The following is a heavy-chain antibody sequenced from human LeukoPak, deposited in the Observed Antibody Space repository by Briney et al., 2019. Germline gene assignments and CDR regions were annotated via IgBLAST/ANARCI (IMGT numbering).Heavy chain of an antibody. CDR1: GFTVSINY. CDR2: ISSSSSTI. V-gene: IGHV3-48*01. D-gene: IGHD1-26*01. Sequence: PGGSLRLSCAASGFTVSINYMSWVRQAPGKGLEWVSYISSSSSTIYYADSVKGRFTISRDNAKNSLYLQMNSLRAEDTAVYYCARDTGWELQPNDAFDIWGQGTMVTVSS. CDR3: ARDTGWELQPNDAFDI. J-gene: IGHJ3*02.